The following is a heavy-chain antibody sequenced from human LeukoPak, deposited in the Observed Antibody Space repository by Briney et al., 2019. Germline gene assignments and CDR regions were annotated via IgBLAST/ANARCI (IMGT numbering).Heavy chain of an antibody. D-gene: IGHD2-2*01. V-gene: IGHV4-31*03. CDR2: KYYSGSA. CDR1: GVSVSDGRYY. Sequence: PSQTLSLTCNVSGVSVSDGRYYWTWIRQHPGKGLEWIGYKYYSGSAKFNPSLKSRLTISIDTSKNQFSLQLSSVTAADTATYYCATPYCSSISCLDVFNMWGPGTRFTVSS. J-gene: IGHJ3*02. CDR3: ATPYCSSISCLDVFNM.